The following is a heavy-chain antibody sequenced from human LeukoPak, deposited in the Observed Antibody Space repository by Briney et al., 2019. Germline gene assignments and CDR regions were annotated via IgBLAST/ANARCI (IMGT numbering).Heavy chain of an antibody. V-gene: IGHV4-4*07. CDR2: IHSSGRA. CDR3: ARDDFYDGGGRNWFDL. Sequence: PSETLSLTCTVSRVSMSDYFWTWVRQPAGKGLEWIGRIHSSGRANTNPSLRSQLTMSVDTSKNQYSLRLRSVTAADTAIYYCARDDFYDGGGRNWFDLWGQGARVTVSS. J-gene: IGHJ5*02. D-gene: IGHD3-22*01. CDR1: RVSMSDYF.